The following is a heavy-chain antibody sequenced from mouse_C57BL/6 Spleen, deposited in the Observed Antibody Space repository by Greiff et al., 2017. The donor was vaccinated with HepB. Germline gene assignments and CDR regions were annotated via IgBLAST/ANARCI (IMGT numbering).Heavy chain of an antibody. D-gene: IGHD4-1*01. CDR3: ARQGGLGRGYYFDY. V-gene: IGHV5-9*01. J-gene: IGHJ2*01. Sequence: EVMLVESGGGLVKPGGSLKLSCAASGFNFSSYTMSWVRQTPEKRLEWVATISGGGGNTYYPDSVKGRFTISRDNAKNTLYLQMSSLRSEDTALYYCARQGGLGRGYYFDYWGQGTTLTVSS. CDR1: GFNFSSYT. CDR2: ISGGGGNT.